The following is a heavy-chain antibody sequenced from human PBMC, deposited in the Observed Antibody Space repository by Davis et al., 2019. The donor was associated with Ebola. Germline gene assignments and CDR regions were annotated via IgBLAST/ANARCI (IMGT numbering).Heavy chain of an antibody. CDR1: GYSISSYHF. D-gene: IGHD3-16*01. CDR2: IYHNGSS. CDR3: ARSLYPGYDGGLWWFAP. Sequence: SETLSLTCDASGYSISSYHFWFWLRPPPGKALQWIVSIYHNGSSTFNASLKSRVTMSVDTSKNQFSLELSSVTAADTAVYYCARSLYPGYDGGLWWFAPWGQGTLVTVSS. J-gene: IGHJ5*02. V-gene: IGHV4-38-2*01.